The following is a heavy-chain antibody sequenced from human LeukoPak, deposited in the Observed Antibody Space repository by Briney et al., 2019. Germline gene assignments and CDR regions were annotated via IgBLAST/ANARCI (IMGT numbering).Heavy chain of an antibody. V-gene: IGHV4-39*01. J-gene: IGHJ4*02. CDR2: IYYSGST. D-gene: IGHD3-10*01. CDR3: ARLGYYGSGSLVDYFDY. CDR1: GGSISSSSYY. Sequence: PSETLSLTCTVSGGSISSSSYYWGWMRQPPGKGLEWIGSIYYSGSTYYNPSLRSRVTISVDTSKNPSSLTLSSVTAADTAVYYCARLGYYGSGSLVDYFDYWGQGTLVTVSS.